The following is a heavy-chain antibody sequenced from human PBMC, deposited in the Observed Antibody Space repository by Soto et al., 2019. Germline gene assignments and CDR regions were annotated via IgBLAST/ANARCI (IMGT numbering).Heavy chain of an antibody. J-gene: IGHJ3*02. Sequence: KPSATLSLTCTVSGGSISSGGYYWSWIRQHPGKGLEWIGYIYYSGSTYYNPSLKSRVTISVDTSKNQFSLKLSSVTAVDMAVYFCARDRRDVGYDSSGYSWAFDIWGQGTMVTVSS. CDR1: GGSISSGGYY. D-gene: IGHD3-22*01. CDR2: IYYSGST. V-gene: IGHV4-31*03. CDR3: ARDRRDVGYDSSGYSWAFDI.